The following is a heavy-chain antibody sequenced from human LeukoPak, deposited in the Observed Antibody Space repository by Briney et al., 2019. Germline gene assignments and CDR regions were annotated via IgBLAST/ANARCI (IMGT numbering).Heavy chain of an antibody. CDR3: ARTMNYYDSSGYTHDAFDI. J-gene: IGHJ3*02. CDR2: IYPGDSDT. Sequence: GESLKISCKGSGYSFTSYWIGWVRQMPGKGLEWMGIIYPGDSDTRYSPSFQGQVTISADKSISTAYLQWSSLKASDTAMYYCARTMNYYDSSGYTHDAFDIWGQGTMVTVSS. D-gene: IGHD3-22*01. CDR1: GYSFTSYW. V-gene: IGHV5-51*01.